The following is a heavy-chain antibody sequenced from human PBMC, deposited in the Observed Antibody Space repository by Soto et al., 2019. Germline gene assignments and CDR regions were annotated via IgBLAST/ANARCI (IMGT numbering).Heavy chain of an antibody. Sequence: EVQLLESGGGLVQPGGSLRLSCAASGFTFSNYAVTWVRQAPGKGLEWVSTISGSGGSTYYADSVKGRFTISRDNSTNTLYLQMHSLRAEDTAVYYCAKDQGSSWYEIDYWGQGTLVTFSS. CDR2: ISGSGGST. V-gene: IGHV3-23*01. D-gene: IGHD6-13*01. J-gene: IGHJ4*02. CDR1: GFTFSNYA. CDR3: AKDQGSSWYEIDY.